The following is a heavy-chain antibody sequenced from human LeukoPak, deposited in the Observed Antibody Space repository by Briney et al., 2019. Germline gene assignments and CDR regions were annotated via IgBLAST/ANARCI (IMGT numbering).Heavy chain of an antibody. Sequence: ASVKASFKASGYIFTGYYMHWVRQAPGQGPEWMGWISPNSGGTNYAQKFQGRVTMTRDTSISTAYMELSSLKSDDTAVLYCARGGVDGVLDYWGQGTLVTVSS. CDR1: GYIFTGYY. D-gene: IGHD3-10*01. CDR2: ISPNSGGT. V-gene: IGHV1-2*02. J-gene: IGHJ4*02. CDR3: ARGGVDGVLDY.